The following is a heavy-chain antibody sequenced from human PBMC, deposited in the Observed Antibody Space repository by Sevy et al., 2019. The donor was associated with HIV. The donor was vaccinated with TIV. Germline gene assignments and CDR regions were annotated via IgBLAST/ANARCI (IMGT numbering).Heavy chain of an antibody. CDR3: AREGETSGHAGAFDI. J-gene: IGHJ3*02. CDR2: MSFDGSIQ. V-gene: IGHV3-30*04. Sequence: GGSLRLSCAASGFTFNTYAMTWVRQAPGKGLEWVALMSFDGSIQYFGDSEMGRLTISRDDSKNTFYLQVNSLRVEDTAVYYCAREGETSGHAGAFDIWGQGTMVTVSS. CDR1: GFTFNTYA. D-gene: IGHD1-26*01.